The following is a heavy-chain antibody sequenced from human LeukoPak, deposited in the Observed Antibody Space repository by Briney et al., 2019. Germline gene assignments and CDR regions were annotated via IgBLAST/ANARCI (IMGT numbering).Heavy chain of an antibody. Sequence: QSGGSLRLSCAASGFTFDDYAMHWVRQAPGKGLEWVSGISWNSGSIGYADSVKGRFTISRGNAKNSLYLQMNSLRAEDTALYYCAKDRDSSGWYGPIDYWGQGTLVTVSS. CDR1: GFTFDDYA. D-gene: IGHD6-19*01. CDR2: ISWNSGSI. CDR3: AKDRDSSGWYGPIDY. V-gene: IGHV3-9*01. J-gene: IGHJ4*02.